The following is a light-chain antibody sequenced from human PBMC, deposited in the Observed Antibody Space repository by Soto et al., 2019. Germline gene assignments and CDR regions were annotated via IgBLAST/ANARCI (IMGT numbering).Light chain of an antibody. Sequence: EIVLTQSPATLSLSPGEGASLSCRASQNISTYLAWYQQRPGQVPRLLIYGVSKRAPAIPPRFSGSGSGTDFTLSVSGLETEDFATHYFQQRTNSPPWTFGQGTRVELK. J-gene: IGKJ1*01. CDR1: QNISTY. CDR2: GVS. CDR3: QQRTNSPPWT. V-gene: IGKV3-11*01.